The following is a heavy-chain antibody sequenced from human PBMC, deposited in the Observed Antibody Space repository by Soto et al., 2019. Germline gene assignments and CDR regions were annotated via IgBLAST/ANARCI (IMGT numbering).Heavy chain of an antibody. CDR2: ISYDGSNK. CDR1: GFTFSSYG. V-gene: IGHV3-30*18. Sequence: GGSLRLSCAASGFTFSSYGMHWVRQAPGKGLEWVAVISYDGSNKYYADSVKGRFTISRDNSKNTLYLQMNSLRAEDTAVYYCAKDHMYYDFWSGYYLRTSGNYNLDVWGQGTTVTVSS. CDR3: AKDHMYYDFWSGYYLRTSGNYNLDV. D-gene: IGHD3-3*01. J-gene: IGHJ6*02.